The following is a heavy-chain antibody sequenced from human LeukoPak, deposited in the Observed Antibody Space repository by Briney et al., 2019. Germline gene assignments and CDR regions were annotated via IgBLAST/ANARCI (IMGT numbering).Heavy chain of an antibody. CDR3: ARQGYCSGGSCRAYYYYYGMDV. CDR1: GGSFSGYY. V-gene: IGHV4-34*01. Sequence: SETLSLTCAVYGGSFSGYYWSWIRQPPGKGLEWIGEINHSGSTNYNPSLKSRVTISVDTSKNQFSLKLSSVTAADTAVYYCARQGYCSGGSCRAYYYYYGMDVWGQGTTVTVSS. CDR2: INHSGST. D-gene: IGHD2-15*01. J-gene: IGHJ6*02.